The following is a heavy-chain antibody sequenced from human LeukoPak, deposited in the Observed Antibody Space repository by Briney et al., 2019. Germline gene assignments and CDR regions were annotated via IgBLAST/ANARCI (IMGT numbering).Heavy chain of an antibody. CDR2: INHSGST. J-gene: IGHJ4*02. D-gene: IGHD6-13*01. CDR3: ARRGIAAAGTVSGTAEGFDY. V-gene: IGHV4-34*01. CDR1: GGSISSYY. Sequence: PSEALSLTCTVSGGSISSYYWSWIRQPPGKGLEWIGEINHSGSTNYNPSLKSRVTISVDTSKNQFSLKLSSVTAADTAVYYCARRGIAAAGTVSGTAEGFDYWGQGTLVTVSS.